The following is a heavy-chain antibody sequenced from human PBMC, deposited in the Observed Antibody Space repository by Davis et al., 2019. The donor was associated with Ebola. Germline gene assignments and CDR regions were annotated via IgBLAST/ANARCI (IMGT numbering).Heavy chain of an antibody. J-gene: IGHJ4*02. Sequence: PGGSLRLSCAASGFTFSSYGMHWVRQAPGKGLEWVAVIWYDGSNKYYADSVKGRFTISRDNSKNTLYLQMNSLRAEDTAVYYCAKDCGLYYGDCYYFDYWGQGTLVTVSS. CDR1: GFTFSSYG. CDR2: IWYDGSNK. V-gene: IGHV3-30*02. D-gene: IGHD4-17*01. CDR3: AKDCGLYYGDCYYFDY.